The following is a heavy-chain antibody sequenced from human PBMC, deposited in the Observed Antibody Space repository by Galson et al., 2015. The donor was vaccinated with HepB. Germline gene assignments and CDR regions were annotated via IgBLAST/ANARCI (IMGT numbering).Heavy chain of an antibody. CDR3: ANLPSAFPTLWLGGDTFDI. Sequence: SLRLSCAASGFTFSSYAMNWVRQAPGKGLEWVSAISGSGRSTYYADSVKGRFTISRDNSKNTLYLQMNSLRAEDTAVYYCANLPSAFPTLWLGGDTFDIWGQGTMVTFSS. D-gene: IGHD3-10*01. CDR2: ISGSGRST. J-gene: IGHJ3*02. V-gene: IGHV3-23*01. CDR1: GFTFSSYA.